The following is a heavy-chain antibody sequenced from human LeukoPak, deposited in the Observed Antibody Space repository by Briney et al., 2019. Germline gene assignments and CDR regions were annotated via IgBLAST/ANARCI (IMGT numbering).Heavy chain of an antibody. CDR1: GFTFGSFA. CDR3: ARDGSWGDYQFYFYMDV. CDR2: ISGSGYYT. Sequence: GGSLRLSCEASGFTFGSFAMSWVRQAPGEGLEWVSGISGSGYYTYYAQSVKGRFTISRDNSKNTLYIDLNSLRAEDTARYFCARDGSWGDYQFYFYMDVWGKGTTVTVSS. V-gene: IGHV3-23*01. D-gene: IGHD3-16*01. J-gene: IGHJ6*03.